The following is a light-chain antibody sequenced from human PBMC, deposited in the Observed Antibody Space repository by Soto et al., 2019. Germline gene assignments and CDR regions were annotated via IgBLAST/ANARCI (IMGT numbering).Light chain of an antibody. CDR3: QAWDSSTVV. Sequence: SYERTQPPSLSVSPGQTASITCSGAKLGDKYACWYQQKPGQSPVLVIYQDTKRPSGIPERFSGSNSGNTATLTISGTQAMDEADYYCQAWDSSTVVFGGGTKLTVL. J-gene: IGLJ2*01. CDR1: KLGDKY. V-gene: IGLV3-1*01. CDR2: QDT.